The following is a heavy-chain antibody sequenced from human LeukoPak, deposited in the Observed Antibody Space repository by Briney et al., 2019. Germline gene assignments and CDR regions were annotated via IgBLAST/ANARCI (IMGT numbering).Heavy chain of an antibody. CDR2: IYPGDSDT. D-gene: IGHD3-3*01. V-gene: IGHV5-51*01. Sequence: GESLKISCKGCGYSFTSYWLGWVRQMRGKGLEWMGIIYPGDSDTRYSPSFQGQVTISADKSISTAYLQWSSLKASDTAMYYCARRRYDPFLLYGMDVWGQGTTVTVSS. CDR3: ARRRYDPFLLYGMDV. J-gene: IGHJ6*02. CDR1: GYSFTSYW.